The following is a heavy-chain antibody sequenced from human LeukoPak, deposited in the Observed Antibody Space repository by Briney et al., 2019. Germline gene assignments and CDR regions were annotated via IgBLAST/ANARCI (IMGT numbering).Heavy chain of an antibody. CDR1: GFTFSSYW. V-gene: IGHV3-7*01. J-gene: IGHJ4*02. CDR2: IKQDGSEK. Sequence: GGSLRLSCAASGFTFSSYWMSWVCQAPGKGLEWVANIKQDGSEKYYVDSVKGRFTISRDNAKNSLYLQMNSLRAEDTAAYYCARAGVLVYATPGGFDYWGQGTLVTVSS. CDR3: ARAGVLVYATPGGFDY. D-gene: IGHD2-8*01.